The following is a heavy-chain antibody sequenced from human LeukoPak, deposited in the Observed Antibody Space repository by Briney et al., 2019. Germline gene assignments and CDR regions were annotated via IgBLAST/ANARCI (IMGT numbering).Heavy chain of an antibody. CDR1: GGSISSYY. CDR2: IHYSGST. CDR3: ARNSAVGATFRYYYYGMDV. J-gene: IGHJ6*02. Sequence: SETLSLTCTVSGGSISSYYWSWIRQPPGKGLEWIGYIHYSGSTNYNPSLKSRVTISVDTSKNQFSLKLSSVTAADTAVYYCARNSAVGATFRYYYYGMDVWGQGTTVTVSS. D-gene: IGHD1-26*01. V-gene: IGHV4-59*08.